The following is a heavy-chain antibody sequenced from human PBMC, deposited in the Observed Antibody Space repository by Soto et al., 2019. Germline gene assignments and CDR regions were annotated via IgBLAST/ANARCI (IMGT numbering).Heavy chain of an antibody. CDR1: GYTFTSYA. CDR3: ARDPVYDSSSWYVSGYNWFDP. J-gene: IGHJ5*02. D-gene: IGHD6-13*01. V-gene: IGHV1-3*01. Sequence: QVQLVQSGAEVKKPGASVKVSCKASGYTFTSYAMHWVRQAPGQRLEWMGWINAGNGNTKYSQKFQGRVTITRDTSASTAYMELSSLRSEDTAVYYCARDPVYDSSSWYVSGYNWFDPWGQGTLVTVSA. CDR2: INAGNGNT.